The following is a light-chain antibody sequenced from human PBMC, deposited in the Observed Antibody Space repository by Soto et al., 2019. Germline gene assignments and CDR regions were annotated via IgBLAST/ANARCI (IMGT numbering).Light chain of an antibody. V-gene: IGLV1-44*01. Sequence: QSALTQSPSASGAPGLRVPISCSGTSSNLGTNSVTWYQHLPGTAPKVLIYRNSQRPSGVPDRFSGSKSGTSASLAISGLQSEDEADYYCAAWDDSLNGVVFGGGTKLTVL. CDR1: SSNLGTNS. J-gene: IGLJ2*01. CDR3: AAWDDSLNGVV. CDR2: RNS.